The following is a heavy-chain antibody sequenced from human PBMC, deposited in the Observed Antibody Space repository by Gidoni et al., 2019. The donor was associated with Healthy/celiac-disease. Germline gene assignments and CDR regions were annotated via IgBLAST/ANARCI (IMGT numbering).Heavy chain of an antibody. CDR3: ARGRRGHYYGSGSYHDY. D-gene: IGHD3-10*01. J-gene: IGHJ4*02. CDR1: GGSFSGYY. CDR2: INHSGST. Sequence: QVQLQQWGAGLLKPSETLSLTCAVYGGSFSGYYGSWIRQPPGKGLEWIGEINHSGSTNYNPSLQSRVTISVDTSKNQFSLKLSSVTAADTAVYYCARGRRGHYYGSGSYHDYWGQGTLVTVSS. V-gene: IGHV4-34*01.